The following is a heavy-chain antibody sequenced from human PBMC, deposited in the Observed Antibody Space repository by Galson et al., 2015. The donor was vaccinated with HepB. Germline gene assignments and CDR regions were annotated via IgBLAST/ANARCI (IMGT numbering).Heavy chain of an antibody. V-gene: IGHV3-7*03. Sequence: SLRLSCAASGFTSSDYGMNWVRQAPGKGLEWVASIKQDGSEKRYVDSVKGRFTISRDDAKNSLYLQMNSLRGEDTAVYYCVRGPNYGVRVDCFDPWGQGTLVTVSS. CDR3: VRGPNYGVRVDCFDP. D-gene: IGHD5-24*01. CDR1: GFTSSDYG. J-gene: IGHJ5*02. CDR2: IKQDGSEK.